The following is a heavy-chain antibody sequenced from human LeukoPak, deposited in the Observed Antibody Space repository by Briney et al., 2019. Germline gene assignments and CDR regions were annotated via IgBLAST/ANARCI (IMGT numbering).Heavy chain of an antibody. CDR1: GFXFSNAW. Sequence: GGSLRLSCAASGFXFSNAWIGWVRQAPGKGLEWVGRIKSKTDGGTTDYAAPVKGRFTISRDDSKNTLYLQMNSLKTEDTAVYYCTTDSYRIAAAGNFDYWGQGTLVTVSS. CDR3: TTDSYRIAAAGNFDY. D-gene: IGHD6-13*01. CDR2: IKSKTDGGTT. J-gene: IGHJ4*02. V-gene: IGHV3-15*01.